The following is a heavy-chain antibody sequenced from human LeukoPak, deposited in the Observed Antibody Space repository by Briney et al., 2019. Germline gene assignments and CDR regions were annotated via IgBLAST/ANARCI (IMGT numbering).Heavy chain of an antibody. D-gene: IGHD5-12*01. CDR2: IIPIFGTA. J-gene: IGHJ4*02. CDR3: ARGPGYSGYDSPGWYTIRFDY. Sequence: SVKDSCKASGGTFSSYAISWVRQAPGQGLEWMGGIIPIFGTANYAQKFQGRVTITADESTSTAYMELSSLRSEDTAVYYCARGPGYSGYDSPGWYTIRFDYWGQGTLVTVSS. CDR1: GGTFSSYA. V-gene: IGHV1-69*01.